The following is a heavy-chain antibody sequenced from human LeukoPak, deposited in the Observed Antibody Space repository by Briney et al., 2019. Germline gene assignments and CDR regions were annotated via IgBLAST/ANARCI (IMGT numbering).Heavy chain of an antibody. CDR1: GFTFSSYE. CDR2: ISFDGSNK. CDR3: ARERGYTYGYIIDY. V-gene: IGHV3-30*04. J-gene: IGHJ4*02. Sequence: GGSLRLSCAASGFTFSSYEMNWVRQAPGKGLEWVAFISFDGSNKYYADSVKGRFTISRDNSKNTLFLQMNSLIPEDTSVYYCARERGYTYGYIIDYWGQGTLVTVSS. D-gene: IGHD5-18*01.